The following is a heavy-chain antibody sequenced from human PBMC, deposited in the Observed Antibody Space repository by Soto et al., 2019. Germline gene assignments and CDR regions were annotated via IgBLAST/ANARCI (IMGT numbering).Heavy chain of an antibody. CDR1: GGSFRGYY. CDR3: ARDAVTTDYFDY. J-gene: IGHJ4*02. Sequence: PSVTLSLTCAVYGGSFRGYYWRWIRQPPGKGLEWIGEINHSGSTNYNPSLKSRVTISVDASKNQFSLKLSSVTAADTAVYYCARDAVTTDYFDYWGQGTLVTVSS. CDR2: INHSGST. V-gene: IGHV4-34*01. D-gene: IGHD4-17*01.